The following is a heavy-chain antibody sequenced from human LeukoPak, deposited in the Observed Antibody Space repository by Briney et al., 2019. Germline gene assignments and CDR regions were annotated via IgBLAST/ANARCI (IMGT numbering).Heavy chain of an antibody. CDR3: ARDPRFFLDVVRQTYFDY. D-gene: IGHD3-10*01. J-gene: IGHJ4*02. CDR2: ISYDGSNK. CDR1: GFTFSSYA. Sequence: PGGSLRLSCAASGFTFSSYAMHWVRQAPGKGLEWVAVISYDGSNKYYADSVRGRFTISRDNSKNTLYLQMNSLRAEDTAVYYCARDPRFFLDVVRQTYFDYWGQGTLVTVSS. V-gene: IGHV3-30-3*01.